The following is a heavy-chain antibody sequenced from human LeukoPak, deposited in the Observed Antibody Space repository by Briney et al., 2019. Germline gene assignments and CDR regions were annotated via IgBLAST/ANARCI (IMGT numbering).Heavy chain of an antibody. CDR2: IRYDGNNE. D-gene: IGHD3-22*01. J-gene: IGHJ4*02. CDR3: ATSSGYTHDFDY. CDR1: GLTFSNYG. Sequence: GGSLRLSCAASGLTFSNYGMHWVRQAPGKGLEWVAFIRYDGNNEHYADSVKGRFTISRDNSKNTLYLQMNSLRSEDTAAYYCATSSGYTHDFDYWGQGTLVTVSS. V-gene: IGHV3-30*02.